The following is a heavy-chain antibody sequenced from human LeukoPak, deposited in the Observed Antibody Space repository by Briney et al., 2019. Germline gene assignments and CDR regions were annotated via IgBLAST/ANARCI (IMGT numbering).Heavy chain of an antibody. CDR2: ISGSGGST. CDR3: AKSGQYGSGSYYMDRGEFDY. CDR1: GFTFSSYA. V-gene: IGHV3-23*01. Sequence: LSGGSLRLSCAASGFTFSSYAMSWVRQAPGKGLEWVSAISGSGGSTYYADSVKGRFTISRDNSKNTLYLQMNSLRAEDTAVYYCAKSGQYGSGSYYMDRGEFDYWGQGTLVTVSS. J-gene: IGHJ4*02. D-gene: IGHD3-10*01.